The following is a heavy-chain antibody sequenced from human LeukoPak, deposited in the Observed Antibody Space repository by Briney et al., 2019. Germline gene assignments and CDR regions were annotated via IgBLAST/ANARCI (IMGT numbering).Heavy chain of an antibody. Sequence: GGSLRLSCEVSGLIFRSYWMSWVRQAPGKGLEWVANINQEGSEKYFEDSVKGRFTISRDNAKNSLHLQMNTLRAEDTAVYYCARDERGGYSYGLGFDYWGQGTLVTVSS. D-gene: IGHD5-18*01. CDR2: INQEGSEK. V-gene: IGHV3-7*01. CDR1: GLIFRSYW. CDR3: ARDERGGYSYGLGFDY. J-gene: IGHJ4*02.